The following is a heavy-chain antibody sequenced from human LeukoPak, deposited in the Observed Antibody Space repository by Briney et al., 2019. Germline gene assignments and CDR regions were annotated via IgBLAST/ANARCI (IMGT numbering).Heavy chain of an antibody. CDR1: GGTITSGTYI. V-gene: IGHV4-61*02. CDR2: IHTSGTT. D-gene: IGHD4-11*01. CDR3: ASTAVSGTYCACDI. Sequence: SETLTLTCTVSGGTITSGTYIWSWIRQPAGKALKWIGRIHTSGTTTYNPFLKSRTTISIDSSKNLLALKLNSVTDADTAVYDCASTAVSGTYCACDIWGQGTMVTVSS. J-gene: IGHJ3*02.